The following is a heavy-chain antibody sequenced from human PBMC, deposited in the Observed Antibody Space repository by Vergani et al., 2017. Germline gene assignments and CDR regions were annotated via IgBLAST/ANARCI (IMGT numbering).Heavy chain of an antibody. J-gene: IGHJ6*03. Sequence: QVQLQESGPGLVKPSETLSLTCTVSGGSNSSYYWSWIRQPPGKGLEWIGYIYYIGSTNYNPSLKSRVTISVDTSKNQFSLKLSSVTAADTAVYYCARYSNWGWYYYYYMDVWGKGP. D-gene: IGHD7-27*01. CDR1: GGSNSSYY. V-gene: IGHV4-59*01. CDR2: IYYIGST. CDR3: ARYSNWGWYYYYYMDV.